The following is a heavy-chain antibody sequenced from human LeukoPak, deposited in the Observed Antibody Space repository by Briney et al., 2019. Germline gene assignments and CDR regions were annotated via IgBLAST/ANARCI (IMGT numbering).Heavy chain of an antibody. CDR2: IYSGGST. D-gene: IGHD1-1*01. Sequence: GGSLRLSCAASGFTVSSNYMSWVRQAPGKGLEWVSVIYSGGSTYYADSVKGRFTISRDNSKNTLYLQMNSLRAEDTAVYYCARAPGYGAAYYFDYWGQGTLVTVSS. V-gene: IGHV3-53*05. J-gene: IGHJ4*02. CDR3: ARAPGYGAAYYFDY. CDR1: GFTVSSNY.